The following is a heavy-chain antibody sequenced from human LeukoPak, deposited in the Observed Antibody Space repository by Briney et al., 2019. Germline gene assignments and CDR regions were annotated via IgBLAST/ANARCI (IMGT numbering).Heavy chain of an antibody. CDR3: ARVVPINDAFDI. CDR1: GYTFTSYY. D-gene: IGHD2-8*01. V-gene: IGHV1-46*01. CDR2: INPSGGST. J-gene: IGHJ3*02. Sequence: ASVKVSCKASGYTFTSYYMHWVRQAPGQGLEWMGIINPSGGSTSYAQKFQDRVTMTRDTSTSTVYMELSSLRSEDTAVYYCARVVPINDAFDIWGQGTMVTVSS.